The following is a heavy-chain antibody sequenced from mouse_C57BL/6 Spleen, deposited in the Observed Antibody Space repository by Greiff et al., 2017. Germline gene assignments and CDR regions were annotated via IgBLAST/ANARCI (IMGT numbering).Heavy chain of an antibody. CDR1: GFTFSSYG. V-gene: IGHV5-6*02. J-gene: IGHJ4*01. CDR2: ISSGGSYT. CDR3: ARQYYDAMDY. D-gene: IGHD5-1*01. Sequence: DVKLVESGGDLVKPGGSLKLSCAASGFTFSSYGMSWVRQTPDKRLEWVATISSGGSYTYYPDSVKGRFTISRDNAKNTLYLQMSSLKSEDTAMYYCARQYYDAMDYWGQGTSVTVSS.